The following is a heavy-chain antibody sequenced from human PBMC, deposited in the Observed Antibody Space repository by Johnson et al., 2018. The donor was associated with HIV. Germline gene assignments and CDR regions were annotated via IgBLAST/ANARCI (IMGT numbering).Heavy chain of an antibody. CDR1: KSTFSTYA. CDR2: ISYDGSSK. V-gene: IGHV3-30*04. Sequence: QVQLVESGGGVVQPGRSLRLSCAPSKSTFSTYAMHWVRQAPGMGLELVAVISYDGSSKYYADSVKVRFTISRDNSKNTMYLQTDSLRAEETAVYYCARDREDGLAWGWARDIWGQGTMVTVSS. CDR3: ARDREDGLAWGWARDI. D-gene: IGHD6-19*01. J-gene: IGHJ3*02.